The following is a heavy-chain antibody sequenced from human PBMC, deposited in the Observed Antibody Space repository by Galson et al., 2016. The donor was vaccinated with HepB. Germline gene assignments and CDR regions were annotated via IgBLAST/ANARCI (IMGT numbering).Heavy chain of an antibody. CDR2: IYSGGDT. Sequence: SLRLSCAGSGFNVSRNYLTWVRQAPGKGLEWASLIYSGGDTYYADSVKGRFTLFRDNSKNTLFLQMNSLRAEDTAMYYCANQNYNSGADYWGQGTLVTVSS. D-gene: IGHD3-10*01. V-gene: IGHV3-53*01. CDR3: ANQNYNSGADY. J-gene: IGHJ4*02. CDR1: GFNVSRNY.